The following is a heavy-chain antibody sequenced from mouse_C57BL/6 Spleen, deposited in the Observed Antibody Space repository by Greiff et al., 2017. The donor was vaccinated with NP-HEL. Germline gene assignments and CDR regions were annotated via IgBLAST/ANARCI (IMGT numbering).Heavy chain of an antibody. CDR3: ARGYDGYYGWFAY. CDR2: ISSGSSTI. V-gene: IGHV5-17*01. Sequence: EVQLVESGGGLVKPGGSLKLSCAASGFTFSDYGMHWVRQAPEKGLEWVAYISSGSSTIYYADTVKGRFTISRDNAKNTLFLQMTSLRSEDTAMYYCARGYDGYYGWFAYWGQGTLVTVSA. CDR1: GFTFSDYG. D-gene: IGHD2-3*01. J-gene: IGHJ3*01.